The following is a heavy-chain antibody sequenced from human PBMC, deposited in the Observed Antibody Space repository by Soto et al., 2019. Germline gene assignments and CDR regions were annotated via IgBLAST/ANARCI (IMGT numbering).Heavy chain of an antibody. V-gene: IGHV1-18*01. Sequence: QVQLVQSGAEVKKPGASVKVSCKASGYTFTSYGISWVRPAPGHGPEWMGRISTYNGNTNYVQKLQGRVTMTTDTSSNTAYLELRSLRYDDTAVYYCARDPGYSTTWHQAFDIWGQGTMVTVSS. CDR2: ISTYNGNT. CDR1: GYTFTSYG. J-gene: IGHJ3*02. CDR3: ARDPGYSTTWHQAFDI. D-gene: IGHD6-13*01.